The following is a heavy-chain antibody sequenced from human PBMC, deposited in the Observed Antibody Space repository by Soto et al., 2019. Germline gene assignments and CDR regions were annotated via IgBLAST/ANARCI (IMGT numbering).Heavy chain of an antibody. V-gene: IGHV3-30*04. CDR1: GFTFSSYA. J-gene: IGHJ4*02. D-gene: IGHD6-19*01. CDR2: ISYDGSNK. CDR3: AKGGWYETAGFDY. Sequence: QVQLVESGGGVVQPGRSLRLSCAASGFTFSSYAMHWVRQAPGKGLEWVAVISYDGSNKYYADSVKGRFTISRDNSKNTLYLQMNSLRAEDTAVYYCAKGGWYETAGFDYWGQGTLVTVSS.